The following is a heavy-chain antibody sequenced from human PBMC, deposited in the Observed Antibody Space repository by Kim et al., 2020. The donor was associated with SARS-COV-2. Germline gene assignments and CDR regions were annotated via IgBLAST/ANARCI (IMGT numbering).Heavy chain of an antibody. CDR2: ISLRSDVI. J-gene: IGHJ4*02. V-gene: IGHV3-48*02. CDR1: GFTFNHFD. D-gene: IGHD3-3*01. Sequence: GGSLRLSCAASGFTFNHFDMNWVRQAPGRGLEWISYISLRSDVIYYAESVTGRFTVSRDNAKNSLYLQMNSLSDEDTAVYYCVRDEHGVSDFDHWGQGTLVTVSS. CDR3: VRDEHGVSDFDH.